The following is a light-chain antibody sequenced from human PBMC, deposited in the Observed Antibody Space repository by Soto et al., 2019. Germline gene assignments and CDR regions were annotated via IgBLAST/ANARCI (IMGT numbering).Light chain of an antibody. CDR3: SSYAGSNNFV. J-gene: IGLJ1*01. CDR2: EVT. Sequence: QSVLTQPASVSGSPGQSITISCTGTSSDVGYYDYVSWYQQHPGKAPKLVIYEVTKRPSGVPDRVSASKSGNTASLTVSGLRAEDEADYYCSSYAGSNNFVFGSGTKATVL. V-gene: IGLV2-8*01. CDR1: SSDVGYYDY.